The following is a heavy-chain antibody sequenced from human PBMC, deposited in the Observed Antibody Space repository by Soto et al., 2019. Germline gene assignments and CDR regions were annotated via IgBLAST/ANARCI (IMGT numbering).Heavy chain of an antibody. Sequence: QVQLVQSGAEVKKPGASVKVSCKASGYTFTSYGISWVRQAPGQGLDWLGWISAYNGNTNYARNLQGRVTVTADTSTTTAYMELRSLRSDDTAVYYCARDRGIVIVGGTIPDYWGQGTLVTVSS. D-gene: IGHD1-26*01. V-gene: IGHV1-18*01. CDR1: GYTFTSYG. J-gene: IGHJ4*02. CDR2: ISAYNGNT. CDR3: ARDRGIVIVGGTIPDY.